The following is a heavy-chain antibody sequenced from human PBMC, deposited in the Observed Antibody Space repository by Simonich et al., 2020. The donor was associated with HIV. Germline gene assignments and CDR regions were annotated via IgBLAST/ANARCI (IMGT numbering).Heavy chain of an antibody. CDR1: GGSFIGYY. CDR2: INHSGST. V-gene: IGHV4-34*01. Sequence: QVQLQQWGAGLLKPSETLSLTCAVYGGSFIGYYGNWIRQPPGKGLGWIGEINHSGSTNYNPSLKSRVTISVDTSKNQFSLKLSSVTAADTAVYYCARRRREQLVTYFQHWGQGTLVTVSS. J-gene: IGHJ1*01. D-gene: IGHD6-6*01. CDR3: ARRRREQLVTYFQH.